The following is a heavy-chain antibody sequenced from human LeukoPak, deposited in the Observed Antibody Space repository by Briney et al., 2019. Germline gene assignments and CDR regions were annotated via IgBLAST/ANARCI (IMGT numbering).Heavy chain of an antibody. CDR1: GLAFSAYK. V-gene: IGHV3-74*01. Sequence: PGGSLRLSCAASGLAFSAYKMHWVRQAPRKGLVWVSRISTDGYTTDYADFVQGRFTASRDNTKNTWSLEMNSLRAEDTAVYYCARGNSYGLWFGELSYYYYGMDVWGQGTTVTVSS. CDR2: ISTDGYTT. D-gene: IGHD3-10*01. J-gene: IGHJ6*02. CDR3: ARGNSYGLWFGELSYYYYGMDV.